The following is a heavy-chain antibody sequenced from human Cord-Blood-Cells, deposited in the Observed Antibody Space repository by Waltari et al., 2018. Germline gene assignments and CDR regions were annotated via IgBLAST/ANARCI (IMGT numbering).Heavy chain of an antibody. CDR3: ARDSSATVTTSYYMDV. V-gene: IGHV3-53*01. D-gene: IGHD4-4*01. Sequence: EVQLVESGGGLIQPGGSLRLSCAASGFTVSSNYMSWVRHAPGQGLEWVSVIYSGGSTYYADSVKGRFTISRDNSKNTLYLQMNSLRAEDTAVYYCARDSSATVTTSYYMDVWGKGTTVTVSS. CDR2: IYSGGST. J-gene: IGHJ6*03. CDR1: GFTVSSNY.